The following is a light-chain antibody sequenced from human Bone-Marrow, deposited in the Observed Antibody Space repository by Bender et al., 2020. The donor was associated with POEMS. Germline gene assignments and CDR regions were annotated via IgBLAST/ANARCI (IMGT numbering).Light chain of an antibody. J-gene: IGLJ3*02. Sequence: SYVLTQPPSVSVAPGQTARITCGGNSIGSKIVHWYQQKPGQAPVLVVYDDTDRPSGVPDRFSGSKSGASASLAISGLRSEDEGDYYCAAWDDSLTWVFGGGTKLTVL. CDR2: DDT. CDR1: SIGSKI. CDR3: AAWDDSLTWV. V-gene: IGLV3-21*02.